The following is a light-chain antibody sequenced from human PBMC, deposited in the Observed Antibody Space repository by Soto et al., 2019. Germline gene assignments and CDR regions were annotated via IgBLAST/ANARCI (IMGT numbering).Light chain of an antibody. CDR3: GTWDSSLIHV. Sequence: QSVLTQPPSVSAAPGQTVTISCSGSSSNIGNNYVSWYQQLPGTAPKLLIYDDDQRPSGIPDRFSGSKSGTSATLGITGLQTGDEADYYCGTWDSSLIHVFGTGTKLTVL. J-gene: IGLJ1*01. V-gene: IGLV1-51*01. CDR2: DDD. CDR1: SSNIGNNY.